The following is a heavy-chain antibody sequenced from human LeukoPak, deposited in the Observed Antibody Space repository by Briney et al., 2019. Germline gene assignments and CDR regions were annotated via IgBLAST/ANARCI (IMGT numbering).Heavy chain of an antibody. CDR1: GGSISSYY. J-gene: IGHJ3*02. D-gene: IGHD3-3*01. CDR2: IYYSGST. V-gene: IGHV4-39*07. CDR3: ASDPLLEGAFDI. Sequence: SETLSLTCTVSGGSISSYYWGWIRQPPGKGLEWIGSIYYSGSTYYNPSLKSRVTISVDTSKNQFSLKLGSVTAADTAVYYCASDPLLEGAFDIWGQGTMVTVSS.